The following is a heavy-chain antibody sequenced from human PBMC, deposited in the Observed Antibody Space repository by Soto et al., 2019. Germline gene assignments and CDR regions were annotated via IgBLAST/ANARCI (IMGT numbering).Heavy chain of an antibody. J-gene: IGHJ4*02. CDR3: ARDLFPYYYDSSGYLPGY. V-gene: IGHV7-4-1*01. CDR2: INTNTGNP. D-gene: IGHD3-22*01. Sequence: QVQLVQSGSELKKPGASVKVSCKASGYTFTSYAVNWVRQAPGRGLEWMGWINTNTGNPTYAQGFTGRFVFSLDTSVSTAYLQICSLKAEDTAVYYCARDLFPYYYDSSGYLPGYWGQGTLVTVSS. CDR1: GYTFTSYA.